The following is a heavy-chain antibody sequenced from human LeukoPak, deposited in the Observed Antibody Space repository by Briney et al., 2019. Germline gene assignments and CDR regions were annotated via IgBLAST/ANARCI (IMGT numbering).Heavy chain of an antibody. V-gene: IGHV1-18*01. Sequence: ASVKVSCKASGYTFTSYGISWVRQAPGQGLEWMGWISAYNGNTNYAQKLQGRVTMTTDTSTSTAYIELRSLRSDDTAVYYCARDRSSADTYYDFWSGYCDYWGQGTLVTVSS. CDR3: ARDRSSADTYYDFWSGYCDY. CDR2: ISAYNGNT. D-gene: IGHD3-3*01. CDR1: GYTFTSYG. J-gene: IGHJ4*02.